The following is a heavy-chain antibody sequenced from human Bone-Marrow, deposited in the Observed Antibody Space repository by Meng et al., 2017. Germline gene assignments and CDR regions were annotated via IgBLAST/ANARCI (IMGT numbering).Heavy chain of an antibody. CDR2: IIPIFGTA. V-gene: IGHV1-69*06. D-gene: IGHD3-22*01. Sequence: QGELEHSVGVVKKPGASGKVPCKASGGTFSSYAISWVRHAPGRGLEWMGGIIPIFGTANYAQKFQGRVTITADKSTSTAYMELSSLRSEDTAVYYCARDPHYYDSSGYFPFDYWGQGTLVTVFS. CDR3: ARDPHYYDSSGYFPFDY. J-gene: IGHJ4*02. CDR1: GGTFSSYA.